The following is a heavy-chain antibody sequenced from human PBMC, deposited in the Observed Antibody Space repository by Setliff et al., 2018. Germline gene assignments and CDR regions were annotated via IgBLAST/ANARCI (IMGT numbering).Heavy chain of an antibody. CDR2: RHDNGER. Sequence: SETLSLTCTVSPGSISRHYWSWFRQAPGKGLEWIGYRHDNGERDYNPSLGSRVTISVDTSKNQFSLMLTSVTAADTAIYYCAGRPQNTPMGPCDYWGQGTPVTVSS. D-gene: IGHD5-18*01. CDR1: PGSISRHY. CDR3: AGRPQNTPMGPCDY. J-gene: IGHJ4*02. V-gene: IGHV4-59*11.